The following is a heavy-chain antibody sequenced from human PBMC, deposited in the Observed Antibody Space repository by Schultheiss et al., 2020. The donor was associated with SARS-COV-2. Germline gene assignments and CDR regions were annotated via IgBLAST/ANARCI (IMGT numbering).Heavy chain of an antibody. CDR2: IYTSGST. J-gene: IGHJ6*02. V-gene: IGHV4-61*01. CDR3: AKVVPAAMGYYYYGMDV. Sequence: SETLSLTCTVSGGSVSSGSYYWSWIRQPPGKGLEWIGRIYTSGSTNYNPSLKSRVTISVDTSKNQFSLKLSSVTAADTAVYYCAKVVPAAMGYYYYGMDVWGQGTTVTVSS. D-gene: IGHD2-2*01. CDR1: GGSVSSGSYY.